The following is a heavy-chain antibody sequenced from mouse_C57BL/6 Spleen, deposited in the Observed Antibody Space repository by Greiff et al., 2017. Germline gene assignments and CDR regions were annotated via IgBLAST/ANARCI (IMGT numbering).Heavy chain of an antibody. CDR2: IYPGGGYT. J-gene: IGHJ2*01. CDR3: ARMTLYYFDY. V-gene: IGHV1-63*01. Sequence: VQLQQSGAELVRPGTSVKMSCKASGYTFTNYWIGWAKQRPGHGLEWIGDIYPGGGYTNYNEKFKGKATLTADKSSSTAYMQFSSLTSEDSAIYYCARMTLYYFDYWGQGTTLTVSS. CDR1: GYTFTNYW. D-gene: IGHD2-13*01.